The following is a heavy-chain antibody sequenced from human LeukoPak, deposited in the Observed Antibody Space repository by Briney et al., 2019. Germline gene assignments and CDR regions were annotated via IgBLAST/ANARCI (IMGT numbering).Heavy chain of an antibody. CDR2: ISYDGNYK. J-gene: IGHJ6*02. CDR1: GFIFSSYA. Sequence: GGSLRLSCVASGFIFSSYALLWVRQAPGKGLEWVAVISYDGNYKYYADSVKGRFTISRDNSKNTLFLQMNSLRPEDTAVYYCARGEYDLLTGVYDTYGIDVWGQGTTVTVSS. D-gene: IGHD3-9*01. V-gene: IGHV3-30-3*01. CDR3: ARGEYDLLTGVYDTYGIDV.